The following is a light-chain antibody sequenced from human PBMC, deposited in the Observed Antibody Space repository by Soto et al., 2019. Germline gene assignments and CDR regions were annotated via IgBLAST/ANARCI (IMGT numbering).Light chain of an antibody. CDR1: QSFSSTY. CDR2: GAS. CDR3: QQYSSSPIT. Sequence: EVALTQAPGTLSLSPGERATLSCRASQSFSSTYLAWYQQKPGQAPRLLIYGASSRATGIPDRFSGGGSGTDFSLTISRLDPEDFAVYYCQQYSSSPITFGQGTRLEI. V-gene: IGKV3-20*01. J-gene: IGKJ5*01.